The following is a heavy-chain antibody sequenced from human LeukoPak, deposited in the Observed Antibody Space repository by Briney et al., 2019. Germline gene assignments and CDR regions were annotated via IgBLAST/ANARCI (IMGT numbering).Heavy chain of an antibody. D-gene: IGHD3-22*01. J-gene: IGHJ4*02. Sequence: GGSLRLSCAASGFTFSSYSMNWVRQAPGKGLEWVALIWYDGSDKYYADSVKGRFTISRDNSKSTLYLQMNSLRAEDTAVYYCARGNYDSSGSFDYWGQGTLVTVSS. CDR3: ARGNYDSSGSFDY. CDR1: GFTFSSYS. V-gene: IGHV3-33*08. CDR2: IWYDGSDK.